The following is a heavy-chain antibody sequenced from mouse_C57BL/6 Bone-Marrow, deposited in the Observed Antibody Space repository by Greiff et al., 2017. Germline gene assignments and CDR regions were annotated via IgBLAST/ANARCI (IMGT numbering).Heavy chain of an antibody. V-gene: IGHV14-4*01. Sequence: VQLKESGAELVRPGASVKLSCKASGFNIKDDYMHWVKQRPEQGLEWIGWIDPENGDTEYASKFQGKATITVDTSSNTAYLQLSSLTSEDTAVDYCSTGGYYPDYWGQGTTLTVSS. J-gene: IGHJ2*01. CDR1: GFNIKDDY. CDR2: IDPENGDT. CDR3: STGGYYPDY.